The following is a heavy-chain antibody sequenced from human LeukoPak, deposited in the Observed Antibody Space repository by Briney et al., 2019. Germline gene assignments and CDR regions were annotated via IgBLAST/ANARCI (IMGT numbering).Heavy chain of an antibody. V-gene: IGHV4-61*02. CDR1: GGSISSGSYY. CDR2: IYTSGST. D-gene: IGHD3-10*01. J-gene: IGHJ5*02. CDR3: ARGATMVRGVVPAYNWFDP. Sequence: SQTLSLTCTVSGGSISSGSYYWSWIRQPAGKGLEWIGRIYTSGSTNYNPSLKSRVTISVDTSKNQFSLKLSSVTAADTAVYYCARGATMVRGVVPAYNWFDPWGQGTLVTVSS.